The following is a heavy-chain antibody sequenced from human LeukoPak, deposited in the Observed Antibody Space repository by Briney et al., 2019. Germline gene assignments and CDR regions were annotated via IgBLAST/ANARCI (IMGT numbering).Heavy chain of an antibody. CDR2: IYSGGST. Sequence: GGSLRLSCAASGFIVSSNYMSWVRQAPGKGLEWVSVIYSGGSTYYADSVKGRFTISRDNSKNTLYLQMSSLRAEDTAVYYCASTPGFAAPFDYWGQGTLVTVSS. J-gene: IGHJ4*02. D-gene: IGHD1-14*01. V-gene: IGHV3-53*01. CDR3: ASTPGFAAPFDY. CDR1: GFIVSSNY.